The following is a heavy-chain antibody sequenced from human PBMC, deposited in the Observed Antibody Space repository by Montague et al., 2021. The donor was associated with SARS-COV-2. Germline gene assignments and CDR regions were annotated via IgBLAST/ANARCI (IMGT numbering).Heavy chain of an antibody. CDR3: ASPAYYDDSSGSYAFDV. J-gene: IGHJ3*01. V-gene: IGHV4-39*01. CDR2: IYYSGST. D-gene: IGHD3-22*01. Sequence: SETLSLTCTVSGGSISSSSYYWGWIRQPPGKGLEWIGSIYYSGSTYYNPSLKSRVTISVDTSKNQFSLKLSSVTAADTAVYYCASPAYYDDSSGSYAFDVWGQGPMVTVSS. CDR1: GGSISSSSYY.